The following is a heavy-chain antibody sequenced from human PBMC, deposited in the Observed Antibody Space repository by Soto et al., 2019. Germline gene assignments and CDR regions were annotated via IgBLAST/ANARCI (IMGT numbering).Heavy chain of an antibody. CDR1: GGSFSGYY. CDR3: AQGGYCSGTSCQNFDY. D-gene: IGHD2-2*01. Sequence: SETLSLTCAVYGGSFSGYYWSWIRQPPGKGLEWIGEINHSGSTNYNPSLKSRVTISVDTSKNQFSLKLSSVTAADTAVYYCAQGGYCSGTSCQNFDYWGQGTLVTV. CDR2: INHSGST. V-gene: IGHV4-34*01. J-gene: IGHJ4*02.